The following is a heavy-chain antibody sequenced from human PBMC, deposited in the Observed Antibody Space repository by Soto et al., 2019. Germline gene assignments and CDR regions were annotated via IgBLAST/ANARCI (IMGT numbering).Heavy chain of an antibody. CDR3: AKEQSSGFYRVVDY. CDR1: GFTLSCCG. D-gene: IGHD6-19*01. Sequence: QVQVVESGGGVVQPGRSLRLSCAASGFTLSCCGMHWVRQAPGKGLEWVGVITYDGSEIHYGDSVKGRFTISRDSSENTVYLQMNSLRVEDSAVYYCAKEQSSGFYRVVDYWGQGTLVIVSP. CDR2: ITYDGSEI. V-gene: IGHV3-30*18. J-gene: IGHJ4*02.